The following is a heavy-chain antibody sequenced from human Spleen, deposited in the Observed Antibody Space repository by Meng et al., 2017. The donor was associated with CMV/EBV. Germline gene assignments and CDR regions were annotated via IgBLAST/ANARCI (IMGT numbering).Heavy chain of an antibody. J-gene: IGHJ1*01. V-gene: IGHV3-23*01. CDR3: VKASVTVAGWGYFQH. Sequence: SGFTFSGYAMNWVRQAPGRGLGWIGSISGSGALTYYLDSVRGRFTISRDNSKDTLYLQMNSLRGEDSAAYYCVKASVTVAGWGYFQHWGLGTLVTVSS. CDR1: GFTFSGYA. D-gene: IGHD1-26*01. CDR2: ISGSGALT.